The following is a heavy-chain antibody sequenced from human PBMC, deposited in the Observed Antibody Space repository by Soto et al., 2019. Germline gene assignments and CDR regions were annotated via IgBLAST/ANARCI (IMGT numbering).Heavy chain of an antibody. CDR1: GYTFTSYG. CDR3: ARDYYDIWSGFYTAGY. V-gene: IGHV1-18*01. D-gene: IGHD3-3*01. CDR2: ISAYNGNA. J-gene: IGHJ4*02. Sequence: QVQLVQSGVEVKKPGASVKVSCKASGYTFTSYGTSWVRQAPGQGPEWMGWISAYNGNANYSQKVQGRVTMTTDTPTSTAYMELRSLRSDDTGVYYCARDYYDIWSGFYTAGYWGRGTLVTVSS.